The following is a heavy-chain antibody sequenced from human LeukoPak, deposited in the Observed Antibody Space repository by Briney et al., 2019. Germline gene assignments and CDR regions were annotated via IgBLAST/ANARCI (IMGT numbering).Heavy chain of an antibody. J-gene: IGHJ3*02. CDR2: IYYSGST. CDR3: ASDSSGRLDAFDI. V-gene: IGHV4-34*11. CDR1: GGSFSGYY. D-gene: IGHD6-19*01. Sequence: SETLSLTCAVYGGSFSGYYWSWIRQPPGKGLEWIGSIYYSGSTNYNPSLKSRVTISVDTSKNQFSLKLSSVTAADTAVYYCASDSSGRLDAFDIWGQGTMVTVSS.